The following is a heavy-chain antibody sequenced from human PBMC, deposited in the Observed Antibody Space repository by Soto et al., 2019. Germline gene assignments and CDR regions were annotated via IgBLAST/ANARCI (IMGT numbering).Heavy chain of an antibody. CDR3: VRVGYDSSGYYPPRGAFDI. J-gene: IGHJ3*02. CDR2: ISGSSSTI. D-gene: IGHD3-22*01. V-gene: IGHV3-48*02. Sequence: EVQLMESGGGLVQPGGSLRLSCAASGFTFSTYSLNWVRQAPGKGLEWVSYISGSSSTIYYADSVKGRFTISRDNAKNSLYLQMNSLKDEDTAVYYCVRVGYDSSGYYPPRGAFDIWGQGTMVTVSS. CDR1: GFTFSTYS.